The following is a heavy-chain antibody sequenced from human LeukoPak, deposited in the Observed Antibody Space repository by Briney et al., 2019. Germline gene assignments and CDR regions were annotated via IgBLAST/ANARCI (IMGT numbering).Heavy chain of an antibody. J-gene: IGHJ3*02. CDR3: AKELGGFLEWLPAPMDDAFDI. D-gene: IGHD3-3*01. V-gene: IGHV1-46*01. CDR1: GYTFTRYY. CDR2: ISPSGGST. Sequence: RASVKVSCKAFGYTFTRYYMHWVRQAPGQGPEWMGVISPSGGSTTYAQKFQGRVTLTRDMSTSTDYLELSSLRSEDTAVYYCAKELGGFLEWLPAPMDDAFDIWGQGTMVTVSS.